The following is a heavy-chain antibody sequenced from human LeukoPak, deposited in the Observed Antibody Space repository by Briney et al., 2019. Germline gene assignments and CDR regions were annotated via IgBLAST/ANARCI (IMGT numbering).Heavy chain of an antibody. D-gene: IGHD1-26*01. J-gene: IGHJ4*02. Sequence: GGSLRLSCAASGFSFNGYAMTWVRQAPGKGLEWVSTISGGGGTTYYADSVKGRFTISRDNSKSTLYLQLDSLRAEDTALYYCAKGGKWDVTPFDYWGQGTLVTVSS. CDR2: ISGGGGTT. CDR3: AKGGKWDVTPFDY. V-gene: IGHV3-23*01. CDR1: GFSFNGYA.